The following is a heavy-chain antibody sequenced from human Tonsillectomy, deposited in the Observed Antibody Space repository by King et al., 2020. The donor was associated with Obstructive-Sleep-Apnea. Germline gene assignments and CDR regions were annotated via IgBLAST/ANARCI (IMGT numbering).Heavy chain of an antibody. CDR3: ARVSSSGWPKY. Sequence: QLVQSGGGLVQPGGSLRLSCAASGFTFSSYSMTWVRQAPGKGLEWVSYITSSSSPIYYADSRKGRFTISRDNAKNSLFLQMNSLRVEDTAVYYCARVSSSGWPKYWGQGTLVTVSS. CDR2: ITSSSSPI. J-gene: IGHJ4*02. D-gene: IGHD6-19*01. CDR1: GFTFSSYS. V-gene: IGHV3-48*04.